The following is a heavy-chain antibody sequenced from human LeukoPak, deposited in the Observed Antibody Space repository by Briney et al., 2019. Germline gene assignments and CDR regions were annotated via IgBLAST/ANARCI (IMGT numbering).Heavy chain of an antibody. V-gene: IGHV3-7*01. CDR3: ARDDSPTLTGPAYYDAFDI. J-gene: IGHJ3*02. D-gene: IGHD4-11*01. Sequence: PGGSLRLSCAASGFTFSNYWMTWVRQAPGKGLVGVANIRRDRSQIHYVDSVKGRFTISRDNAKNSLSLQMNSLRAEDTAIYYCARDDSPTLTGPAYYDAFDIGGKGIRVTVSS. CDR1: GFTFSNYW. CDR2: IRRDRSQI.